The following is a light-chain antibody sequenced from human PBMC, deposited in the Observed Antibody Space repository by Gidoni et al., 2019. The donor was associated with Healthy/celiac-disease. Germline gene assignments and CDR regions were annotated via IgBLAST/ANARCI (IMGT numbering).Light chain of an antibody. CDR1: QSVSSN. CDR3: QQYRA. CDR2: GAS. Sequence: EIVMTQSPATLSVSPGESATLSCRASQSVSSNLAWYQQKPGQAPRLLIYGASTRATGIPARFSGSGSGTEFTLTISSLHSEDFAVYYCQQYRAFGQGTKVKIK. V-gene: IGKV3-15*01. J-gene: IGKJ1*01.